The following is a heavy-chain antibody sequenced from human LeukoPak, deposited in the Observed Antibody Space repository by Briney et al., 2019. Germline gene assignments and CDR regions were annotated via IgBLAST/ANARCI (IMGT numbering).Heavy chain of an antibody. Sequence: GGSLRLSCAASGFTYSSYAMHWVRQAPGKGLEWVAFIRYDGSNKYYADSVKGRFTISRDNSKNTLYLQMNSLRAEDTAVYYCAKLTYSSGWYCYWGQGTLVTVSS. J-gene: IGHJ4*02. D-gene: IGHD6-19*01. V-gene: IGHV3-30*02. CDR3: AKLTYSSGWYCY. CDR2: IRYDGSNK. CDR1: GFTYSSYA.